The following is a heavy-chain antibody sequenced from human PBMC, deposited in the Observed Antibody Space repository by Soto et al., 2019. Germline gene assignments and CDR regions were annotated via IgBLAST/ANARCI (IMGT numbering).Heavy chain of an antibody. CDR2: IRAKPAGGTA. J-gene: IGHJ4*02. CDR1: GFDFGDYA. V-gene: IGHV3-49*04. D-gene: IGHD6-13*01. CDR3: SRIGPGAGTRWFFDY. Sequence: PGGSLRLSCATSGFDFGDYALTWVRQAPGRGLEWVAFIRAKPAGGTAEYAASVKGRFTLSRDGSESIAYLQMNRLKMEDTGMYYCSRIGPGAGTRWFFDYWGQGTPVTVSS.